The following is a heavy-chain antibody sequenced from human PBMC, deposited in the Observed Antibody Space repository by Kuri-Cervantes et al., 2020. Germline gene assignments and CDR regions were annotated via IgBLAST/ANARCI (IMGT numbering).Heavy chain of an antibody. CDR1: GYTFTSYT. CDR3: ARTSRATYYYDSSGYYDDAFDI. J-gene: IGHJ3*02. V-gene: IGHV1-69*02. D-gene: IGHD3-22*01. CDR2: IIPILGIA. Sequence: SVKVSCKASGYTFTSYTISWVRQAPGQGLEWMGRIIPILGIANYAQKFQGRVTITADKSTSTAYMELSSLRSEDTAVYYCARTSRATYYYDSSGYYDDAFDIWGQGTMVTVSS.